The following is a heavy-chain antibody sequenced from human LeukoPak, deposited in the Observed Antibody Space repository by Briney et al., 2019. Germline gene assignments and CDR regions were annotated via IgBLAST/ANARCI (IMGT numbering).Heavy chain of an antibody. Sequence: SETLSLTCTVSGGSISSYYWSWLRQPPGKGLEWIGYIYYSGSTNYNPSLTSRVNISVDTPNNQFSLKLSSVTAADTAVYYCARDNDSRDPPHFDYWGQGTLVTVSS. J-gene: IGHJ4*02. CDR3: ARDNDSRDPPHFDY. CDR1: GGSISSYY. CDR2: IYYSGST. V-gene: IGHV4-59*01. D-gene: IGHD3-16*01.